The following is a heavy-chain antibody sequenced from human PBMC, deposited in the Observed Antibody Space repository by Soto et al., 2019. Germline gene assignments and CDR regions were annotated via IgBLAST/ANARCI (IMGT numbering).Heavy chain of an antibody. D-gene: IGHD1-1*01. CDR3: ARRVTTETTRFDY. J-gene: IGHJ4*02. Sequence: PSQTLSLTCVISGDSVSSNSAAWNWIRQSPSRGLEWLGRTYYRSKWYNDFAVSVKSRITINADISKNQFSLQLSSVTPEDTALYYCARRVTTETTRFDYWSQGTLDTVSS. CDR2: TYYRSKWYN. CDR1: GDSVSSNSAA. V-gene: IGHV6-1*01.